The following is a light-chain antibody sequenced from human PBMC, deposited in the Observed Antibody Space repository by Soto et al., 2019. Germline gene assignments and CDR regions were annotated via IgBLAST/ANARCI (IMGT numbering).Light chain of an antibody. Sequence: QPVLTQSPSASASLGASVNLTCTLSSGHSTYAIAWHQQQPEKGPRFLMKLHSDGSHIKGDGIPHRFSGSSSGAERYLTISSLQSEDEADYYCQTWDTGIVVFGGGTKLTV. CDR2: LHSDGSH. J-gene: IGLJ2*01. CDR3: QTWDTGIVV. CDR1: SGHSTYA. V-gene: IGLV4-69*01.